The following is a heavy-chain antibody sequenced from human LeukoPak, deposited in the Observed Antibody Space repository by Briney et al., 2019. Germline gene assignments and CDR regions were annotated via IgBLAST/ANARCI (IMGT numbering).Heavy chain of an antibody. D-gene: IGHD6-19*01. CDR1: GFTFSFYA. CDR3: VKDRENGAWFVGTFEN. CDR2: ISGSGGRT. V-gene: IGHV3-23*01. J-gene: IGHJ3*01. Sequence: GGSLRLSCATSGFTFSFYAMTWVRQAPGKGLEWVSAISGSGGRTYYADSVKGRFTISRDSSKNTLDLQMNSLRAEDTAIYYCVKDRENGAWFVGTFENWGQGTMVTVSS.